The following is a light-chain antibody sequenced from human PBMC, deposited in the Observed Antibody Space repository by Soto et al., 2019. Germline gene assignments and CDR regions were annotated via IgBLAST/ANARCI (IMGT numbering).Light chain of an antibody. V-gene: IGLV2-11*01. CDR1: SSDVGGYNY. CDR2: DVS. CDR3: CSYAGSYTLL. J-gene: IGLJ2*01. Sequence: QSALTQPRSVSGSPGQSVTISCTGTSSDVGGYNYVSWYQQHPGKAPKLMIYDVSKRPSGVPDRFSGSKSGNTASLTISGLQAEDEADYSCCSYAGSYTLLFAGGTKLT.